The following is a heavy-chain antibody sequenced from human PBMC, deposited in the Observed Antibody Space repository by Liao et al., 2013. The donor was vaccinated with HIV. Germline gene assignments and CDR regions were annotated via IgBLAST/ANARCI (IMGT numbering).Heavy chain of an antibody. D-gene: IGHD1-26*01. CDR1: GASLSSSSYY. CDR2: VYYSGTT. J-gene: IGHJ6*03. V-gene: IGHV4-39*07. CDR3: ARVYSGTFEHYYHYYMDV. Sequence: QLHLQESGPGLVKPSETLSLTCSVSGASLSSSSYYWAWIRQPPGKGLEWIGSVYYSGTTYYSPSLTSRVTISVDTSKNHFSLKLNSVTAADTAVYYCARVYSGTFEHYYHYYMDVWGKGTTVTVSS.